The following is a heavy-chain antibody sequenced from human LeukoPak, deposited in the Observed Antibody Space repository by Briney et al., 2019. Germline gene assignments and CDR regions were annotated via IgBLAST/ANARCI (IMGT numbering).Heavy chain of an antibody. V-gene: IGHV3-74*01. Sequence: PGGSLRLSCAASGFTFSSYWMHWVRQAPGKGLVWVSRINSDGSSTSYADSVKGRFTISRDNAKNTLYLQMNSLGPEDTAVYYCVREIGTKTAFDIWGHGTMVTVSS. CDR1: GFTFSSYW. CDR3: VREIGTKTAFDI. J-gene: IGHJ3*02. D-gene: IGHD1-1*01. CDR2: INSDGSST.